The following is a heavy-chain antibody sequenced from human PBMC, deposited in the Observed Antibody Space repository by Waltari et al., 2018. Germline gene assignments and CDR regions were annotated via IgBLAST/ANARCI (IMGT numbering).Heavy chain of an antibody. Sequence: QVQLQESGPGLVKPSETLSLTCGFSGGSISSSNWWGWIRQPPGKGLEWIGNIGGSSGSTYYNPSLKSRVTISKDTSKNQFSLKLSSVTAADTAVYYCARVNGYFEFWGQGALVTVSS. V-gene: IGHV4-28*03. J-gene: IGHJ1*01. CDR1: GGSISSSNW. CDR3: ARVNGYFEF. CDR2: IGGSSGST.